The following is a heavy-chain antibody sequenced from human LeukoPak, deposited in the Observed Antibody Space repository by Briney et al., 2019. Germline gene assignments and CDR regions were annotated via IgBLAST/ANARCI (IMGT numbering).Heavy chain of an antibody. J-gene: IGHJ2*01. CDR1: GFTFSSYG. D-gene: IGHD1-26*01. V-gene: IGHV3-30*02. Sequence: GGSLRLSCAASGFTFSSYGMHWVRQAPGKGLEWVAFIRYDGSNKYYADSVKGRFTISRDNAKNSLYLQMNSLRAEDTAVYYCVTTWGAHYWYFDLWGRGALVTVSS. CDR2: IRYDGSNK. CDR3: VTTWGAHYWYFDL.